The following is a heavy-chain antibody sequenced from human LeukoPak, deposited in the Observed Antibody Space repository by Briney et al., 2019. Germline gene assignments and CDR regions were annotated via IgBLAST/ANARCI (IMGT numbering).Heavy chain of an antibody. CDR2: IHSDGST. Sequence: SETLSLTCTVSGVSLNTYYWSWFRQPVGKSLEWIGRIHSDGSTYDNPSLRSPVSMSIDTSKNQFSLTLTSVTAADTAVYFCARDVGLAYWGQGILVTVSS. CDR1: GVSLNTYY. J-gene: IGHJ4*02. V-gene: IGHV4-4*07. CDR3: ARDVGLAY.